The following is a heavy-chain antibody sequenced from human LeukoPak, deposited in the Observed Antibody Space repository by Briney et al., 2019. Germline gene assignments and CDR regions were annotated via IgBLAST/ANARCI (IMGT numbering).Heavy chain of an antibody. CDR1: GYTFTNYD. V-gene: IGHV1-8*01. CDR3: TRGDH. CDR2: MTPNNGNT. J-gene: IGHJ4*02. Sequence: GASVKLSCRTTGYTFTNYDVNWVRQATGQGLEWVGWMTPNNGNTGYAPKLQGRVTMTRDISISTAYMEVSSLISEDTAVYYCTRGDHWGQGTLVTVSS.